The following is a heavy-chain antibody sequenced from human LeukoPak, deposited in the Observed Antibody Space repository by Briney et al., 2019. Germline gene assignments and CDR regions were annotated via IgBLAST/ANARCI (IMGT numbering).Heavy chain of an antibody. CDR3: AKGADAIAVAGSASALFDY. Sequence: GGSLRLSCAASGFTFSSYEMNWVRQAPGKGLEWVSYISSSGSTRYYADSVKGRFTISRDNAENSLYLQMNSLRAEDTAVYYCAKGADAIAVAGSASALFDYWGQGTLVTVSS. CDR1: GFTFSSYE. J-gene: IGHJ4*02. CDR2: ISSSGSTR. V-gene: IGHV3-48*03. D-gene: IGHD6-19*01.